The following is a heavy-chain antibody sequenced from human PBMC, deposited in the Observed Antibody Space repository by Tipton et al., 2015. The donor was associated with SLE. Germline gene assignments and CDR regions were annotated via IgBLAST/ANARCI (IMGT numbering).Heavy chain of an antibody. CDR2: IYYSGST. CDR3: ASIDFDGDSGVVPGDY. CDR1: GGSISSHY. D-gene: IGHD3-22*01. J-gene: IGHJ4*02. V-gene: IGHV4-59*11. Sequence: TLSLTCTVSGGSISSHYWSWIRQPPGKGLEWIGYIYYSGSTNYNPSLKSRVTISVDTSKNQFSLKLSSVTAADTAVYYCASIDFDGDSGVVPGDYWGQGTLVTVSS.